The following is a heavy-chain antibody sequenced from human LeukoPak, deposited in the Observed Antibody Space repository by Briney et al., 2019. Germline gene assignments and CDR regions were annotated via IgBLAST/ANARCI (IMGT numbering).Heavy chain of an antibody. CDR3: ARLAGGSYSDY. V-gene: IGHV3-64*01. J-gene: IGHJ4*02. Sequence: GRSLRLSCAASGFTLSSYAMHWARQAPGKGLEYVSSISYNGGSTFYANSVKGRFTISRDNSKNTVYLQMGSLRAEDMAVYYCARLAGGSYSDYWGQGTLVTVSS. D-gene: IGHD1-26*01. CDR1: GFTLSSYA. CDR2: ISYNGGST.